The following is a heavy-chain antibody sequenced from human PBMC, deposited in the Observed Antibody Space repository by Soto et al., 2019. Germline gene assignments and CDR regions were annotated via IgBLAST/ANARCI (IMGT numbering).Heavy chain of an antibody. V-gene: IGHV1-69*02. CDR1: GGTFSSYT. CDR2: IIPILDIT. CDR3: ARSDLVGPMVTSFDY. J-gene: IGHJ4*02. Sequence: QVQLVQSGAEVKKPGSSVKVSCKASGGTFSSYTISWVRQAPGQGLEWMGRIIPILDITNYAQKFQGRVTITADKSTRTAYMELSSLRSEDTAVYYCARSDLVGPMVTSFDYWGQGTLVTVSS. D-gene: IGHD2-21*02.